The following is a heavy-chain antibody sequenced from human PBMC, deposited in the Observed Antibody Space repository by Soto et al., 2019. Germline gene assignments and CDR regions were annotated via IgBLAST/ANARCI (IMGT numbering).Heavy chain of an antibody. V-gene: IGHV3-21*01. CDR3: VLVPAAIHYYYYGMDV. D-gene: IGHD2-2*01. Sequence: GGSLRLSCAASGFTFSSYSMNWVRQAPGKGLEWVSSISSSSSYIYYADSVKGRFTISRDNAKNSLYLQMNSLRAEDTAVYYCVLVPAAIHYYYYGMDVWGQGTTVTVSS. CDR2: ISSSSSYI. CDR1: GFTFSSYS. J-gene: IGHJ6*02.